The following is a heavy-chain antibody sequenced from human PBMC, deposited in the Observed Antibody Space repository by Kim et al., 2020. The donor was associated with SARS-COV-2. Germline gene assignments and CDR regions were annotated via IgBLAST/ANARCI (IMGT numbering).Heavy chain of an antibody. J-gene: IGHJ4*02. V-gene: IGHV3-74*01. CDR2: INTDGSIT. D-gene: IGHD7-27*01. CDR1: GFSFSSYW. Sequence: GGSLRLSCAASGFSFSSYWMHWVRQVPGKGLVWVSRINTDGSITSYADSVKGRFTVSRDNAENTLYLQMNSLRAEDTAVYYCTKDLTGAVDYWGQGTLVTVSS. CDR3: TKDLTGAVDY.